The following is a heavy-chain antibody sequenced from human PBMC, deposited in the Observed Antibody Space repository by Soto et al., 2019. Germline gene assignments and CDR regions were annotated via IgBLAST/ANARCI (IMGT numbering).Heavy chain of an antibody. CDR1: GGSFSGYY. J-gene: IGHJ5*01. V-gene: IGHV4-34*01. CDR3: VTKGLRFVDNYFAS. Sequence: SETLSLTCAVYGGSFSGYYWSWIRQPPGKGLEWIGEINHSGSTNYNPSLKSRVTISVDTSKNQFSLKLSSVTAADTAVYYCVTKGLRFVDNYFASWGQGSLVTVSS. D-gene: IGHD5-12*01. CDR2: INHSGST.